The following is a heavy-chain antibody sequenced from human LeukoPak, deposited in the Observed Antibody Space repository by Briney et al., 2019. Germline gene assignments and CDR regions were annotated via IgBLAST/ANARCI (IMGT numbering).Heavy chain of an antibody. CDR3: ARVFPHGYSDY. CDR1: GGSINNLY. CDR2: IYYTGIT. J-gene: IGHJ4*02. V-gene: IGHV4-59*11. Sequence: PSETVSLTCTVWGGSINNLYWRGIRQPPGKGGEGSGYIYYTGITKYTPSLTRRVTISVDTSKNQFSLNLRYVTAPDPAVYYCARVFPHGYSDYWGQGTLITVSS. D-gene: IGHD3-9*01.